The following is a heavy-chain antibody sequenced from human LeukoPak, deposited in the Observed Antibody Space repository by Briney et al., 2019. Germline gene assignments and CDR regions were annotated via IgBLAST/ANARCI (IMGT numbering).Heavy chain of an antibody. V-gene: IGHV3-7*01. CDR3: ARGGATRGRFEN. J-gene: IGHJ4*02. CDR2: MRQDGSEV. Sequence: GESLRLSCAASRFPFNVQTMSWVRQAPGKGLDWVASMRQDGSEVYYVDSVKGRFTISRDNPKNSLYLQMNSLRAEDTAVYYCARGGATRGRFENWGQGTLVTVSS. D-gene: IGHD1-26*01. CDR1: RFPFNVQT.